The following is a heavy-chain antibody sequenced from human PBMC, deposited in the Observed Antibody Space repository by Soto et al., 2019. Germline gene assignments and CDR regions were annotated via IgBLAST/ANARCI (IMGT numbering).Heavy chain of an antibody. J-gene: IGHJ6*02. CDR2: IYTSGST. V-gene: IGHV4-4*07. Sequence: QVQLQESGPGLVKPSETLSLTCTVSGGSISSYYWSWIRQPAGKGLEWIGRIYTSGSTNYNPSLNSRVTMSVDTSKNQFSLKLSSVTAADTAVYYCARDLVAMVTSNYYGMDVWGQGTTVTVSS. CDR1: GGSISSYY. D-gene: IGHD5-18*01. CDR3: ARDLVAMVTSNYYGMDV.